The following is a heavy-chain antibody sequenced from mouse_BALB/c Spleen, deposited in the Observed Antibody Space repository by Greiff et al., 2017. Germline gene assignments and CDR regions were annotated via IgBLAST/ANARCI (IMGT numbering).Heavy chain of an antibody. CDR3: ARDNGNYEAWFAY. CDR1: GFTFTDYY. J-gene: IGHJ3*01. V-gene: IGHV7-3*02. Sequence: EVQLVESGGGLVQPGGSLRLSCAPSGFTFTDYYMSWVPQPPGKALEWLGFIRNKANGYTTEYSASVKGRFTISRDNSQSILYLQMNTLRAEDSATYYCARDNGNYEAWFAYWGQGTLVTVSA. D-gene: IGHD2-1*01. CDR2: IRNKANGYTT.